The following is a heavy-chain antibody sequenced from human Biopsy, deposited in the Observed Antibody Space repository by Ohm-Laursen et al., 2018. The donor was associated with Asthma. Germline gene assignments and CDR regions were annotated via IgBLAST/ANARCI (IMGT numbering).Heavy chain of an antibody. Sequence: SLRLSCAASGFTFSSYAMHWVRQAPGKGLEWVAVISYDGSNKYYADSVKGRFTISRDNSKNTLYLQMNSLRAEDTAVYYCARVDTIFGVVIPIYYYYGMDVWGQGNPGHRLL. CDR3: ARVDTIFGVVIPIYYYYGMDV. J-gene: IGHJ6*02. CDR2: ISYDGSNK. V-gene: IGHV3-30-3*01. CDR1: GFTFSSYA. D-gene: IGHD3-3*01.